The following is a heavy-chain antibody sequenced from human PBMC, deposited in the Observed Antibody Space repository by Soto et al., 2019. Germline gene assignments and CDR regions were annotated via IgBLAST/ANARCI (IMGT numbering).Heavy chain of an antibody. J-gene: IGHJ6*02. D-gene: IGHD2-2*01. CDR1: GYSFTSYG. CDR3: PRDLTIVPATHPRLENYGMDV. CDR2: ISPYNGHT. V-gene: IGHV1-18*01. Sequence: QVQLVQSAGEVKKPGASVKVSCKASGYSFTSYGISWVRRAPGQGLEWMGWISPYNGHTQFVERFQGRVTMTTDTSTKTAYMELRNLRSDDTAHYYCPRDLTIVPATHPRLENYGMDVWGQGTTVIVS.